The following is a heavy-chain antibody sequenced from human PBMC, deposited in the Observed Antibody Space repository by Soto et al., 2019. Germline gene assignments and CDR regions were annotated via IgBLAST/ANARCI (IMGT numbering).Heavy chain of an antibody. CDR2: IYYSGST. J-gene: IGHJ3*02. D-gene: IGHD2-21*02. V-gene: IGHV4-59*08. CDR3: ASSDWAGDRGLDAFDI. CDR1: GGSISSYY. Sequence: ASETLSLTCTVSGGSISSYYWSWIRQPPGKGLEWIGYIYYSGSTNYNPSLKSRVTISVDTSKNQFSLKLSSVTAADTAVYYCASSDWAGDRGLDAFDIWGQGTMVTVSS.